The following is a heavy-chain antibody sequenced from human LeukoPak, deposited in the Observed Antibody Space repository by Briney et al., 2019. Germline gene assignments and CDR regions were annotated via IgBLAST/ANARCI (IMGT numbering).Heavy chain of an antibody. CDR2: INHSGST. V-gene: IGHV4-34*01. CDR1: GGSFSGYY. Sequence: PSETLSLTCAVYGGSFSGYYWSWIRQPPGKGLEWIGEINHSGSTNYNPSLKSRVTISVDTSKNQFSLKLSSVTAADTAVYYCARVGRYGSGSYGPNWFDPWGQGTLATVSS. D-gene: IGHD3-10*01. J-gene: IGHJ5*02. CDR3: ARVGRYGSGSYGPNWFDP.